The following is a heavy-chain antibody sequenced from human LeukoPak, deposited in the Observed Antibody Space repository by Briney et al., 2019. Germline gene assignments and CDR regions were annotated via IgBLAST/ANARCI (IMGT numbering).Heavy chain of an antibody. CDR3: AKADYDILTGYTYYFDY. V-gene: IGHV3-23*01. CDR1: GFTFSSYA. J-gene: IGHJ4*02. CDR2: ISGSGGST. Sequence: GGALRLSCAASGFTFSSYAMSWVRHAPGKGLEWVSAISGSGGSTYYADSVKGRFTISRDNSKNTLYLQMNSLRVEDTAVYYCAKADYDILTGYTYYFDYWGQGTLVTVSS. D-gene: IGHD3-9*01.